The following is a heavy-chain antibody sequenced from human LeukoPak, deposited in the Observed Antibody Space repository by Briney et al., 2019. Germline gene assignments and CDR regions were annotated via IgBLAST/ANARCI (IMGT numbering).Heavy chain of an antibody. CDR3: ARDRRNCTNGVCYYYYMDV. Sequence: SETLALTCTVSGGSISSYYWSWIRQPPGKGLEWIGYIYYSGSTNYNPSLKSRVTISVDTSKNRFSLKLSSVTAADTAVYYCARDRRNCTNGVCYYYYMDVWGKGTTVTVSS. CDR1: GGSISSYY. J-gene: IGHJ6*03. V-gene: IGHV4-59*01. D-gene: IGHD2-8*01. CDR2: IYYSGST.